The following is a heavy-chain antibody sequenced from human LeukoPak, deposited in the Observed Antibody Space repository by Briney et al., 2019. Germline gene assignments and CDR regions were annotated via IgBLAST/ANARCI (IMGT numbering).Heavy chain of an antibody. D-gene: IGHD6-6*01. CDR1: GFTFSSYA. J-gene: IGHJ4*02. CDR3: ARVEYSSSPPFGY. CDR2: ISGSGGST. V-gene: IGHV3-23*01. Sequence: GGSLRLSCAASGFTFSSYAMSWARQAPGKGLEWVSAISGSGGSTYYADSVKGRFTISRDNSKNTLYLQMNSLRAEDTAVYYCARVEYSSSPPFGYWGQGTLVTVSS.